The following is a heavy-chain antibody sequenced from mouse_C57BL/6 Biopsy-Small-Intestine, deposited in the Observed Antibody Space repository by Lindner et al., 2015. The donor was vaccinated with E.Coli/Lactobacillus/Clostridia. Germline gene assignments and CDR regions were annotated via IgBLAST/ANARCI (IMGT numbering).Heavy chain of an antibody. Sequence: VQLQESGAELVRPGTSVKMSCKASGYTFTNYWIGWAKQRPGHGLEWIGDIYPGGGYTNYNEKFKGKATLTADKSSSTAYMQFSGLTSEDSAIYYCARENDGYANWGQGTLVTVSA. J-gene: IGHJ3*01. CDR3: ARENDGYAN. D-gene: IGHD2-2*01. CDR2: IYPGGGYT. V-gene: IGHV1-63*01. CDR1: GYTFTNYW.